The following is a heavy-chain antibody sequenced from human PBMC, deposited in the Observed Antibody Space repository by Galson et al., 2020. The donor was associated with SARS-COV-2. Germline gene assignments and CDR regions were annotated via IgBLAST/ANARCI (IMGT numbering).Heavy chain of an antibody. D-gene: IGHD5-12*01. Sequence: SQTLSLICTVSGGSISSYYWSWILQPPGKGLEWIAYIYYSGSTNYNPSLKSRVTISVDTSKNQFSLKLSSVTAADTAVYYCAREHGYSGYHQAGYYYYYGMDVWGQGTTVTVSS. CDR2: IYYSGST. CDR1: GGSISSYY. CDR3: AREHGYSGYHQAGYYYYYGMDV. J-gene: IGHJ6*02. V-gene: IGHV4-59*01.